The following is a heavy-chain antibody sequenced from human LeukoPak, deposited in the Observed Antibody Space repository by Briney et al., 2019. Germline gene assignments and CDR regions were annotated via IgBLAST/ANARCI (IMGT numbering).Heavy chain of an antibody. D-gene: IGHD4-17*01. CDR3: AKDSYGDYNFDY. Sequence: GGSLRLSCAASGFTFSSYAMHWVRQAPGKGLEWVSASSGSGGSTYYADSVKGRFTISRDNSKNTLYLQMNSLRAEDTAVYYCAKDSYGDYNFDYWGQGTLVTVSS. CDR2: SSGSGGST. J-gene: IGHJ4*02. V-gene: IGHV3-23*01. CDR1: GFTFSSYA.